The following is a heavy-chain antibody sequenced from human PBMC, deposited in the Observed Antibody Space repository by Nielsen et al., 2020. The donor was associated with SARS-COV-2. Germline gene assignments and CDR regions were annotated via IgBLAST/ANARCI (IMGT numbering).Heavy chain of an antibody. Sequence: FGPTLVKPTQTLTLTCTFSGFSLSTRGMSVSWIRQPPGKALEWLALIDWDDEKYYNTSLNTRLTISKDTSKNQVVLTMTNMDPVDTATYYCARSINNYAYNWFDPWGQGTLVTVSS. V-gene: IGHV2-70*01. D-gene: IGHD1-1*01. CDR3: ARSINNYAYNWFDP. CDR2: IDWDDEK. CDR1: GFSLSTRGMS. J-gene: IGHJ5*02.